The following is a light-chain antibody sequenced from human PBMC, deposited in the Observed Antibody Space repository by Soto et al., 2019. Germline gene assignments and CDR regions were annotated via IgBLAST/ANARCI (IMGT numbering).Light chain of an antibody. CDR3: QQYNNWPPWT. V-gene: IGKV3-11*01. J-gene: IGKJ1*01. CDR1: RSVSRY. CDR2: DAS. Sequence: EIVLTQSPATLSLSPGERATLSCRASRSVSRYLAWYQQKPGQAPRLLVSDASNRATGIPARFSGSGSGTEFTLTISSLQSEDFAVYYCQQYNNWPPWTFGQGTKVEIK.